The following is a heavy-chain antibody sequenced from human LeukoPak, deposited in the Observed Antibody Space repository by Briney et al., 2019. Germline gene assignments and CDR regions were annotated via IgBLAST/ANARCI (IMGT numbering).Heavy chain of an antibody. D-gene: IGHD5-18*01. V-gene: IGHV3-30*02. CDR3: VKEESYGYVPPAFDY. J-gene: IGHJ4*02. Sequence: PGGSLRLSCAASGFTFSSYGMHWVRQAPGKGLEWVAVIWYDGSNKYYADSVKGRFTISRDNSKNTLYLQMSSLRAEDTAVYYCVKEESYGYVPPAFDYWGQGTLVTVSS. CDR1: GFTFSSYG. CDR2: IWYDGSNK.